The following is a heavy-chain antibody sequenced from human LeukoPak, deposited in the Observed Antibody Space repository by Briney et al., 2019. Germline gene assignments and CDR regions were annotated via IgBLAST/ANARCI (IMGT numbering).Heavy chain of an antibody. Sequence: GASVKVSCKASGYTFTSYGLSWVRQAPGQGLEWMGWISAYNGNPKYAQKLQGRVTMTTDTSTSTAYMELRSLRSDDTAVYYCARGPYCSGGTCYSQYFDYWGQGTLVIVSS. CDR3: ARGPYCSGGTCYSQYFDY. D-gene: IGHD2-15*01. CDR1: GYTFTSYG. CDR2: ISAYNGNP. J-gene: IGHJ4*02. V-gene: IGHV1-18*01.